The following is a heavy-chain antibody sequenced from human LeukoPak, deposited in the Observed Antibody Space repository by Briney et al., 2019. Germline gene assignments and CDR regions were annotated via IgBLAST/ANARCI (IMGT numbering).Heavy chain of an antibody. CDR2: IYYSGST. CDR3: AREGITGEDYYYYGMDV. D-gene: IGHD3-10*01. Sequence: SETLSLTCTVSGGSISSGGYYWSWIRQHPGKGLEWIGYIYYSGSTYYNPSLKSRVTISVDTSKNQFSLKLSSVTATDTAVYYCAREGITGEDYYYYGMDVWGQGTTVTVSS. V-gene: IGHV4-30-4*08. J-gene: IGHJ6*02. CDR1: GGSISSGGYY.